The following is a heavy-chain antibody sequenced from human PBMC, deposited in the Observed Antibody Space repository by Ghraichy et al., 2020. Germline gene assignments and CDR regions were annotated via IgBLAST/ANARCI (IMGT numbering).Heavy chain of an antibody. V-gene: IGHV1-24*01. J-gene: IGHJ6*02. D-gene: IGHD5-18*01. CDR2: FDPEDGET. CDR1: GYTLTELS. CDR3: ATPVVDTAMVGPHDDYYYYGMDV. Sequence: ASVKVSCKVSGYTLTELSMHWVRQAPGKGLEWMGGFDPEDGETIYAQKFQGRVTMTEDTSTDTAYMELSSLRSEDTAVYYCATPVVDTAMVGPHDDYYYYGMDVWGQGTTVTVSS.